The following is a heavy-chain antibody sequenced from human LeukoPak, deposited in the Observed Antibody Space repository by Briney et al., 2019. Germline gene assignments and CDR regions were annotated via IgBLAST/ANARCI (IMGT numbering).Heavy chain of an antibody. CDR3: ASAQYSGYETPFNY. CDR2: INTNTGNP. D-gene: IGHD5-12*01. J-gene: IGHJ4*02. Sequence: ASVKVSCKASGYTFTSYSMNWVRQAPGQGLECMGWINTNTGNPTYAQGFTGRFVFSLDTSVSTAYLQISSLKAEDTAVYYCASAQYSGYETPFNYWGQGTLVTVSS. V-gene: IGHV7-4-1*02. CDR1: GYTFTSYS.